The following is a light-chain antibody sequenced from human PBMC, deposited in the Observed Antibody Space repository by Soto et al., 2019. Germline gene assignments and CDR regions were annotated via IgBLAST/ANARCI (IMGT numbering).Light chain of an antibody. CDR2: GNT. Sequence: QSVLTQPPSVSGAPGQRVTISCTGSSSKIGAGYDVPWYQQLPGTAPKLLIYGNTNRPSGVPDRFSGSKTATSASLAITGLQAEDEADYYCQSYDSSLSGWVFGGGTKLTVL. V-gene: IGLV1-40*01. J-gene: IGLJ3*02. CDR3: QSYDSSLSGWV. CDR1: SSKIGAGYD.